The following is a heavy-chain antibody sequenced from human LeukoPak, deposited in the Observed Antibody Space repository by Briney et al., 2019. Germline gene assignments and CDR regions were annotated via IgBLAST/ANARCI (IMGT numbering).Heavy chain of an antibody. CDR1: GGSFSGYY. CDR2: INHSGST. CDR3: ARGGGEFWLGEREEGRAEADWDPFDY. D-gene: IGHD3/OR15-3a*01. V-gene: IGHV4-34*01. Sequence: SETLSLTCAVYGGSFSGYYWSWIRQAPGKGLEWIGEINHSGSTNYNPSLKSRVTISVDTSKNQFSLKLSSVTAADTAVYYCARGGGEFWLGEREEGRAEADWDPFDYWGQGTLVTVSS. J-gene: IGHJ4*02.